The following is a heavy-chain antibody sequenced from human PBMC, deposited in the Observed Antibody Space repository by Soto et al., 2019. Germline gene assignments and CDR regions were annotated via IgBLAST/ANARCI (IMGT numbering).Heavy chain of an antibody. CDR3: ARDLGKPNPGPYYDFWSGYPYYYYYGMDV. CDR1: GFTFSSYA. V-gene: IGHV3-30-3*01. CDR2: ISYDGSNK. J-gene: IGHJ6*02. Sequence: QVQLVESGGGVVQPGRSLRLSCAASGFTFSSYAMHWVRQAPGKGLEWVAVISYDGSNKYYADSVKGRFTISRDNSKNTLYLQMNSLRAEDTAVYYCARDLGKPNPGPYYDFWSGYPYYYYYGMDVWGQGTTVTVSS. D-gene: IGHD3-3*01.